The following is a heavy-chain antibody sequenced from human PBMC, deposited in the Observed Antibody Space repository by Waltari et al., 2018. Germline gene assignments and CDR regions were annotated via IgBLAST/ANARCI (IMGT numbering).Heavy chain of an antibody. V-gene: IGHV3-21*01. D-gene: IGHD1-26*01. CDR2: ISSSSSYI. CDR1: GFTFSSYS. Sequence: EVQLVESGGGLVKPGGSLRLSCAASGFTFSSYSMNWVRQAPGKGLEWVSSISSSSSYIYYADSVKGRFTISRDNAKNSLYLQMNSLRAEDTAVYYCARDIVVGANDAFEIWGQGTMVTVSS. CDR3: ARDIVVGANDAFEI. J-gene: IGHJ3*02.